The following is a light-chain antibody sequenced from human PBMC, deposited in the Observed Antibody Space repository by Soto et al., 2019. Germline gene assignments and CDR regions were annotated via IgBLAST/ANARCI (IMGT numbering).Light chain of an antibody. CDR2: LNNDGSH. Sequence: QLVLTQSPSASASLGASVKLTCTLSSGHSSYAIAWHQKQPGKGPRYLMDLNNDGSHTKGDGIPDRFSGSSSGADRYLIISSLQSEDEADYYCSSYTSSSTLNYVFGTGTKLTVL. V-gene: IGLV4-69*01. CDR3: SSYTSSSTLNYV. CDR1: SGHSSYA. J-gene: IGLJ1*01.